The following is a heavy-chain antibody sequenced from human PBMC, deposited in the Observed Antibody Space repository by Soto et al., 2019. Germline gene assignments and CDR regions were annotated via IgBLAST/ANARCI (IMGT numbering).Heavy chain of an antibody. Sequence: SETLSLTCDGSGDSISSSRWWTWVRQPPGKGLEWIGDSFHTGNTNYNPSLKSRATISVDKSKNQFSLKLTSVTAADTAVHYCACSSGWYRLDLWGQGTLVT. J-gene: IGHJ3*01. CDR1: GDSISSSRW. CDR3: ACSSGWYRLDL. D-gene: IGHD6-19*01. CDR2: SFHTGNT. V-gene: IGHV4-4*02.